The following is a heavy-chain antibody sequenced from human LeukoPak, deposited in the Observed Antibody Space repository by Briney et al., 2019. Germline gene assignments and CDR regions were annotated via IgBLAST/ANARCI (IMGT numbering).Heavy chain of an antibody. CDR1: GFTFSGSA. D-gene: IGHD3-3*01. CDR2: IRSKANSYAT. V-gene: IGHV3-73*01. J-gene: IGHJ4*02. Sequence: GGSLKLSCAASGFTFSGSAMHWVRQASGKGLEWVGRIRSKANSYATAYAASVEGRFTISRDDSKNTAYLQMNSLKTEDTAVYYCTRPFWSGYYLDDYWGQGTLVTVSS. CDR3: TRPFWSGYYLDDY.